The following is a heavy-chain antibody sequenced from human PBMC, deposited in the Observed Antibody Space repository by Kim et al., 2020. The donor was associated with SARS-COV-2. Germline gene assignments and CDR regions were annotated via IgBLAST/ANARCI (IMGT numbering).Heavy chain of an antibody. J-gene: IGHJ6*02. CDR3: ARDSVPYYYYYYYGMDV. D-gene: IGHD3-22*01. V-gene: IGHV6-1*01. Sequence: SQTLSLTCAISGDSVSSNSAAWNWIRQSPSRGLEWLGRTYYRSKWYNDYAVSVKSRITINPDTSKNQFSLQLNSVTPEDTAVYYCARDSVPYYYYYYYGMDVWGQVTTVTVSS. CDR1: GDSVSSNSAA. CDR2: TYYRSKWYN.